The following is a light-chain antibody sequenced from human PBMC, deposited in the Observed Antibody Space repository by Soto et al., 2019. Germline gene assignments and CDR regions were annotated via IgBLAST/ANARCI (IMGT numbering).Light chain of an antibody. Sequence: IQMSQSPSTLSASVGDIVTISCRASQSISSWLAWYQQKPGKAPKLLIYDAPSLESGVPSRFSGSGSRTEFTPTIADLQPDDFGTYYCQKSLTMPITFGHGKRLE. CDR1: QSISSW. J-gene: IGKJ5*01. V-gene: IGKV1-5*01. CDR2: DAP. CDR3: QKSLTMPIT.